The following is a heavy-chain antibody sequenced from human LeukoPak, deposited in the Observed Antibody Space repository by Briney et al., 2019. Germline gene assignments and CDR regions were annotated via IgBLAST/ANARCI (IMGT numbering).Heavy chain of an antibody. Sequence: GESLKISCKGSGYSFTSYWIGWVRQMPGKGLGWMGIIYPGDSDTRYSPSFQGQVTISADKSISTAYLQWSRRKASDTAMYYGARQGQPGAFDIWGQGTMATVSS. CDR2: IYPGDSDT. V-gene: IGHV5-51*01. CDR3: ARQGQPGAFDI. D-gene: IGHD6-13*01. J-gene: IGHJ3*02. CDR1: GYSFTSYW.